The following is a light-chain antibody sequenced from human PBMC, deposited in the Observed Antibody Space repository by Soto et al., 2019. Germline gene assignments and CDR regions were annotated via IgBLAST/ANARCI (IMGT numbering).Light chain of an antibody. Sequence: TLSPSTLSVSKEERVTLSCRASQSVSSNLAWYQQKPGQAPRLLIYGASTRATDIPVRFSGSGSGTEITLTISSLQSEDFAVYYCQHYGSSPPIPFGQRTRLEIK. J-gene: IGKJ5*01. CDR2: GAS. CDR3: QHYGSSPPIP. CDR1: QSVSSN. V-gene: IGKV3-15*01.